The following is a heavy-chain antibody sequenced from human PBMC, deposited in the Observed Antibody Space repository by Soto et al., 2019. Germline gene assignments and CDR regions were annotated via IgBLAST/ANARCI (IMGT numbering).Heavy chain of an antibody. D-gene: IGHD3-10*01. CDR1: GGSISSHY. J-gene: IGHJ4*02. CDR3: ARSSITPRLFMYPFDY. Sequence: ASETLCLTCTVSGGSISSHYWSGIRQPPGKGLECIGNIYYDGNTYYNPSLKSRVTISLDTSKNQFSLRLNSVTAADTAVYYCARSSITPRLFMYPFDYWGQGTLVTVSS. CDR2: IYYDGNT. V-gene: IGHV4-59*04.